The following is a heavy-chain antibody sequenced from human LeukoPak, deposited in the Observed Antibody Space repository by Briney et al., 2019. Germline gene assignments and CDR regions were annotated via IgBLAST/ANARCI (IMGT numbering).Heavy chain of an antibody. Sequence: GGSLRLSCAASGFTFSSYSMNWVRQAPGKGLEWVSSISSSGSYMYYADSVKGRFTISRDNAKNSLYLQMNSLRAEDTAVYYCARDQSRYSYADLDSWGQGTLVSVSS. CDR3: ARDQSRYSYADLDS. J-gene: IGHJ4*02. V-gene: IGHV3-21*01. CDR2: ISSSGSYM. CDR1: GFTFSSYS. D-gene: IGHD1-26*01.